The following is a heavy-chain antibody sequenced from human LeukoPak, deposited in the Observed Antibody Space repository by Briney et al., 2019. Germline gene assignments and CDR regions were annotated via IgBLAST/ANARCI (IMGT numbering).Heavy chain of an antibody. J-gene: IGHJ3*02. CDR3: ARAGYSSSPDAFDI. V-gene: IGHV1-69*04. CDR1: GGTFSSYA. D-gene: IGHD6-13*01. Sequence: ASVKVSCKASGGTFSSYAISWVRQAPGQGLEWMGRIIPIFGIANYAQKFQGRVTITADKSTSTAYMELSSLRSEDTAVYYCARAGYSSSPDAFDIWGQGTMVTVSS. CDR2: IIPIFGIA.